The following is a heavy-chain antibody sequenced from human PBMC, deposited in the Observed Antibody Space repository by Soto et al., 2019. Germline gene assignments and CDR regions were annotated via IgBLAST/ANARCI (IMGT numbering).Heavy chain of an antibody. CDR1: GFTFSNYA. V-gene: IGHV3-23*01. J-gene: IGHJ3*02. CDR2: ISGNSGTS. CDR3: AKYFYGSGSDRAFNI. Sequence: GGSLRLSCAASGFTFSNYAMSWVRQAPGKGLEWVSSISGNSGTSYYADSVKGRFTISRDNSKNTLYLQMNSLRAEDTAVYYCAKYFYGSGSDRAFNIWGQGTMVTVSS. D-gene: IGHD3-10*01.